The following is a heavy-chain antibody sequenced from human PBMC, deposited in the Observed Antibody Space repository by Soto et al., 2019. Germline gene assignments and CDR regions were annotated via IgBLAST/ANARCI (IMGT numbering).Heavy chain of an antibody. CDR3: AKDHHGGSAVTTRTFDY. D-gene: IGHD4-17*01. CDR1: GFTFSVYG. J-gene: IGHJ4*02. Sequence: QVQLVESGGGVVQPGKSLRLSCADSGFTFSVYGMHWVRQAPGKGLGWVALISSDGTKKNYADSVEGRFTISRDTSKNTLYLQMNSLRAEDTAVYYCAKDHHGGSAVTTRTFDYWGQGTLVTVSS. CDR2: ISSDGTKK. V-gene: IGHV3-30*18.